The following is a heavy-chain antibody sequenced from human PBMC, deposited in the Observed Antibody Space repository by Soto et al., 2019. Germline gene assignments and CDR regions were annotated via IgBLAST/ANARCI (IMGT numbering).Heavy chain of an antibody. CDR3: ARVLLRRDYYDSSGYPTY. V-gene: IGHV1-18*01. CDR2: ISAYNGNT. D-gene: IGHD3-22*01. CDR1: GYTFTSYG. J-gene: IGHJ4*02. Sequence: ASVTVSCKASGYTFTSYGISWVRQAPGQGLEWMGWISAYNGNTNYAQKLQGRVTMTTDTSTSTAYMELRSLRSDDTAVYYCARVLLRRDYYDSSGYPTYWGQGTLVTVSS.